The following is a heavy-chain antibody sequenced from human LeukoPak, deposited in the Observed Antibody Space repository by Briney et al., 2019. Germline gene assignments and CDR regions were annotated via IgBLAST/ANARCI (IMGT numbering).Heavy chain of an antibody. CDR3: AKDYYDSSGLFDY. J-gene: IGHJ4*02. CDR2: ISGSGGST. D-gene: IGHD3-22*01. CDR1: GFTFSSYG. Sequence: PGGSLRLSCAASGFTFSSYGMSWVRQAPGKGLEWVSAISGSGGSTYYADSVKGRFTISRDNSKSTLYLQMNSLRAEDTAVYYCAKDYYDSSGLFDYWGQGTLVTVSS. V-gene: IGHV3-23*01.